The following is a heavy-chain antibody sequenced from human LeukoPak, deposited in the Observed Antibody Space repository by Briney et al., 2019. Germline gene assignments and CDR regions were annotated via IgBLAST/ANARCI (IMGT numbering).Heavy chain of an antibody. V-gene: IGHV3-23*01. J-gene: IGHJ4*02. D-gene: IGHD4-17*01. CDR1: GFTFSSYA. Sequence: GGSLRLSCGASGFTFSSYAMSWVRQAPGKGLEWVSAISGSGGSTYYADSVKGRFTIFRDNSKNTLYLQMNSLRAEDTAVYYCAKDYGGYANFDYWGQGTLVTVSS. CDR3: AKDYGGYANFDY. CDR2: ISGSGGST.